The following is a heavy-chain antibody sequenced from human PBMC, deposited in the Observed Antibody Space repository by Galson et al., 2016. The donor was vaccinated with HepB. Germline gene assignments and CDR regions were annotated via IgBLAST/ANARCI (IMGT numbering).Heavy chain of an antibody. Sequence: SLRLSCAATGFPFSAYWMQWVRQVPGKGLVWVSRLTTDGIIGYADSVMGRFTISRDNAKNTLYLRMDSLRAEDTAVYYCARENHYVLDVWGQGTTVTVSS. D-gene: IGHD1-14*01. CDR3: ARENHYVLDV. J-gene: IGHJ6*02. CDR1: GFPFSAYW. V-gene: IGHV3-74*01. CDR2: LTTDGIIG.